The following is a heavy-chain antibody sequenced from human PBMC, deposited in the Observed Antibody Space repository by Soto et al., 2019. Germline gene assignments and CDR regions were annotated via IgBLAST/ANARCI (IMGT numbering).Heavy chain of an antibody. V-gene: IGHV1-8*01. J-gene: IGHJ6*02. D-gene: IGHD3-3*01. CDR1: GYTFTSYD. Sequence: ASVKVSCKASGYTFTSYDINWVRQATGQGLEWMGWMNPNSGNTGYAQKFQGRVTMTRNTSISTAYMELSSLRSEDTAVYYCAREAWVPTYYDFWSGPTPSGGMDVWGQGPTVTVYS. CDR2: MNPNSGNT. CDR3: AREAWVPTYYDFWSGPTPSGGMDV.